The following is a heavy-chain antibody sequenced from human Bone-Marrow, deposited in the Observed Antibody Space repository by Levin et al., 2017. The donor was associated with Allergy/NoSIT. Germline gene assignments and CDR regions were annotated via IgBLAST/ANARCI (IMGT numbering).Heavy chain of an antibody. CDR3: ASDDDHYALDV. D-gene: IGHD4-17*01. J-gene: IGHJ6*02. Sequence: ASVKVSCKASGYTFIDYYMHWVRQAPGQGLEWMGRINRNNGDTNYAQKFRGRVTMTKDMSSSTAYMELSSLRSDDTAVYYCASDDDHYALDVWGQGTTVTVSS. V-gene: IGHV1-2*06. CDR1: GYTFIDYY. CDR2: INRNNGDT.